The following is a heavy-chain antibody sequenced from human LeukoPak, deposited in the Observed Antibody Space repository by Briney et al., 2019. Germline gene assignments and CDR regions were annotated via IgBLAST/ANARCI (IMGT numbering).Heavy chain of an antibody. V-gene: IGHV4-34*01. J-gene: IGHJ5*02. Sequence: ETLCLTCAVYGGSLSGYYWSWIRQPPGKGLEWIGEINHSGSSNYTPSLKSRVTISVDTSKNQFSLKLSSVTAADTAVYYCARGPRIAVAGKRSWFDPWGQGTMVAASS. CDR2: INHSGSS. CDR3: ARGPRIAVAGKRSWFDP. D-gene: IGHD6-19*01. CDR1: GGSLSGYY.